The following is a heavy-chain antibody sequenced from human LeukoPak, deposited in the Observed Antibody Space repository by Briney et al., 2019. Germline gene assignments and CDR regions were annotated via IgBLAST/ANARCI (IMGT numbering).Heavy chain of an antibody. D-gene: IGHD6-19*01. CDR3: ARANMAVALDY. CDR2: INHSGST. CDR1: GGSFSGYY. V-gene: IGHV4-34*01. J-gene: IGHJ4*02. Sequence: SETLSFTCAVYGGSFSGYYWSWIRQPPGKGLEWIGEINHSGSTNYNPSLKSRVTISVDTSKNQFSLKLSSVTAADTAVYYCARANMAVALDYWGQGTLVTVSS.